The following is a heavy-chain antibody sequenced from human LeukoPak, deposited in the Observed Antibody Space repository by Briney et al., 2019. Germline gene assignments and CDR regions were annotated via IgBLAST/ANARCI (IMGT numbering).Heavy chain of an antibody. CDR2: ISGSGGST. CDR3: AKDTGWIANDHDAFDI. V-gene: IGHV3-23*01. D-gene: IGHD2-2*03. CDR1: GFTFSTNG. Sequence: GGSLRLSCVASGFTFSTNGMSWVRQAPGKGLEWVSGISGSGGSTYYADSVKGRFTISRDNSKNTLFLQMNSLRAEDTAVYYCAKDTGWIANDHDAFDIWGQGTMVTVYS. J-gene: IGHJ3*02.